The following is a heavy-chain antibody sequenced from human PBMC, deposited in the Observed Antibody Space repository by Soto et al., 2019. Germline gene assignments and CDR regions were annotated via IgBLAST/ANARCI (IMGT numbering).Heavy chain of an antibody. Sequence: SQNLSLTCAISGDSVSSNSAAWNWIRQSPSRGLEWLGRTYYRSKWYNDYAVSVKSRITINPATSKNQFSLQLNSVTPEDTAVYSCASAYSWIYFGCLDSWGQGTLATVSS. CDR3: ASAYSWIYFGCLDS. CDR1: GDSVSSNSAA. J-gene: IGHJ5*01. D-gene: IGHD1-7*01. V-gene: IGHV6-1*01. CDR2: TYYRSKWYN.